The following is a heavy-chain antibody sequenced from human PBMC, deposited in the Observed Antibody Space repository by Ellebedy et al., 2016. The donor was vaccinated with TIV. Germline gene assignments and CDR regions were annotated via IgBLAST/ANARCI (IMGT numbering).Heavy chain of an antibody. CDR3: AKDSPRSSGWYYFDY. Sequence: PGGSLRLSCAASGFTFNSYDMAWVRQAPGKGLEWVSGISHSGSNTNYADAVKGRFTISRDNSKNTVHLQMNSLRAEDTAVYYCAKDSPRSSGWYYFDYWGQGTLVTVSS. CDR2: ISHSGSNT. CDR1: GFTFNSYD. V-gene: IGHV3-23*01. D-gene: IGHD6-19*01. J-gene: IGHJ4*02.